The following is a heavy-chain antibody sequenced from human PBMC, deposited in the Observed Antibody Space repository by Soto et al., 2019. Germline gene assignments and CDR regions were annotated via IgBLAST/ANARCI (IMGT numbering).Heavy chain of an antibody. V-gene: IGHV3-23*01. D-gene: IGHD4-17*01. CDR1: GFTFSSYA. CDR3: AKDFTPYGDYNWFDP. CDR2: ISGSGGST. J-gene: IGHJ5*02. Sequence: TGGSLRLSCAASGFTFSSYAMSWVRQAPGKGLEWVSAISGSGGSTYYADSVKGRFTISRDNSKNTLYLQMNSLRAEDTAVYYCAKDFTPYGDYNWFDPWGPGTLLTVST.